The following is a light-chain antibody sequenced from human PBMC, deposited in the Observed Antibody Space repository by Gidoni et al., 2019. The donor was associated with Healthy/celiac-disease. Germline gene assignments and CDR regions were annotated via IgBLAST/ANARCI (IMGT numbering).Light chain of an antibody. CDR1: QSLQHSNGYNY. V-gene: IGKV2-28*01. Sequence: DIVMTQSPLSLPVTPGEPASISCRSSQSLQHSNGYNYLDWYLQKPGQSPQLLIYLGSNRASGVPDRFSGSGSGTDFTLKIRRVEAEDVGVYYCMQALQTPYTFGQGTKLEIK. CDR2: LGS. J-gene: IGKJ2*01. CDR3: MQALQTPYT.